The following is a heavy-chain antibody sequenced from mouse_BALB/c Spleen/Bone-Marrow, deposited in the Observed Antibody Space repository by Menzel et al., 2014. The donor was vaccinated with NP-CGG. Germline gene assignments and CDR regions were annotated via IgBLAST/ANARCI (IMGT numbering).Heavy chain of an antibody. V-gene: IGHV5-12*02. CDR3: ARPTIYYEYDGYARDY. J-gene: IGHJ4*01. Sequence: EVQLQESGGGLVQPGGSLKLSCATSGFTFSDYYMYWVRQTPEKRLEWVAYISNGGGSTYYPDTVKGRFTISRDNAKNSRYLQMSRLKSEDTAMYCCARPTIYYEYDGYARDYWGQGTSVTVSS. D-gene: IGHD2-4*01. CDR2: ISNGGGST. CDR1: GFTFSDYY.